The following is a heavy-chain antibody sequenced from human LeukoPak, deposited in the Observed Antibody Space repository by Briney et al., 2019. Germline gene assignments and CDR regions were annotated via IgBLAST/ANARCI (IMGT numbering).Heavy chain of an antibody. CDR1: GFTFSSYG. V-gene: IGHV3-33*06. J-gene: IGHJ4*02. CDR2: IWYDGSNK. CDR3: AKDIFPGFYYDRSGFFDY. Sequence: GGSLRLSCAASGFTFSSYGMHWVRQAPGQGLEWVAGIWYDGSNKYYADSVKGRFTISRDNSKNTLYLQMNSLRAEDTAVYYCAKDIFPGFYYDRSGFFDYWGQGTLVTVSS. D-gene: IGHD3-22*01.